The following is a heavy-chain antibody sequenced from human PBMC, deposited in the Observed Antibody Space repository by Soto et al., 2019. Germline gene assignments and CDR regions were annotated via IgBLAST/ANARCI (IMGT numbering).Heavy chain of an antibody. CDR3: AREVPGAEALLGP. V-gene: IGHV1-18*01. J-gene: IGHJ5*02. D-gene: IGHD2-2*01. CDR2: ISLYSDGT. CDR1: GYTFSNYG. Sequence: GASVKVSCKTSGYTFSNYGITWVRQAPGQPLEWLGWISLYSDGTNYAQKFQGRVSMTTDTSTTTAYMELRSLRSDDTAVYYCAREVPGAEALLGPWGQGSLAPVPS.